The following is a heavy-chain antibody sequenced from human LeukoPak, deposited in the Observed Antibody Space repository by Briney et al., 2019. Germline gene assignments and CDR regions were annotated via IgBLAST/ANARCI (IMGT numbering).Heavy chain of an antibody. CDR3: ARDRGSSWYGPIDY. CDR2: ISGSGGDT. CDR1: GFTFSSYA. V-gene: IGHV3-23*01. Sequence: PGGSLRLSCAASGFTFSSYAMSWVRQAPGKGLEWVSAISGSGGDTYYADSVKGRFTISRDNSKNTLFLQMNSLRAEDTAVYYCARDRGSSWYGPIDYWGQGTLVTVSS. J-gene: IGHJ4*02. D-gene: IGHD6-13*01.